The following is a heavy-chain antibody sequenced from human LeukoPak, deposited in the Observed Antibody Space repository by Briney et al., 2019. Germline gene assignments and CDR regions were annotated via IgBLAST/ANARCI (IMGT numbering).Heavy chain of an antibody. CDR3: ARDRVAAASLDY. J-gene: IGHJ4*02. Sequence: SETLSLTCTVSGGSISSDYWGWIRQPPGKGLEWIGYIYYSESTNYNPSLKSRGTISVDTSKNQFSLKLSSVTAADTAVYYCARDRVAAASLDYWGQGTLVTVSS. CDR2: IYYSEST. D-gene: IGHD6-13*01. V-gene: IGHV4-59*01. CDR1: GGSISSDY.